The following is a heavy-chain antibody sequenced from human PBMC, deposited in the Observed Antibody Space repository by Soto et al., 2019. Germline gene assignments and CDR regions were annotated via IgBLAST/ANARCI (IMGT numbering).Heavy chain of an antibody. CDR3: ARTLYGDNVDY. J-gene: IGHJ4*02. CDR1: GYTFTSYY. D-gene: IGHD4-17*01. Sequence: ASVKVSCKASGYTFTSYYMHWVRQAPGQGLEWMGRMNPNSGNTGYAQKFQGRVTMTRNTSISTAYMELSSLRSEDTAVYYCARTLYGDNVDYWGQGTLVTVSS. V-gene: IGHV1-8*02. CDR2: MNPNSGNT.